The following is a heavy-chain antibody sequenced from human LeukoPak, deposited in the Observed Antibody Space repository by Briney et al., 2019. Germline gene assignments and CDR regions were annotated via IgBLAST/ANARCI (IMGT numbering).Heavy chain of an antibody. CDR3: ATAPAAADSS. D-gene: IGHD6-13*01. CDR2: INRDGTKT. CDR1: GFTFTSFW. J-gene: IGHJ5*02. V-gene: IGHV3-7*01. Sequence: PGGSPRLSCAASGFTFTSFWMTWVRQSPGKGLEWVANINRDGTKTTYVDPVKGRFTISRDNAKNSLFLHMSSLRAEDTAVYYCATAPAAADSSWGQGTLVAVSS.